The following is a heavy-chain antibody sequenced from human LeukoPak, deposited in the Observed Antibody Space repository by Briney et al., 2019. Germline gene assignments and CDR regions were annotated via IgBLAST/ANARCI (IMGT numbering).Heavy chain of an antibody. Sequence: GGSLRLSCAASGFTFSSYPLHWVRQVPGKGLEWVAVISYDGSKKYYADSVKGRFTISRDNSKNTLFLQMTSLRVEDTAVYFCAKDRIIISFGDVSKHWGQGTLVTVSS. CDR3: AKDRIIISFGDVSKH. J-gene: IGHJ1*01. D-gene: IGHD3-10*01. CDR2: ISYDGSKK. V-gene: IGHV3-30-3*01. CDR1: GFTFSSYP.